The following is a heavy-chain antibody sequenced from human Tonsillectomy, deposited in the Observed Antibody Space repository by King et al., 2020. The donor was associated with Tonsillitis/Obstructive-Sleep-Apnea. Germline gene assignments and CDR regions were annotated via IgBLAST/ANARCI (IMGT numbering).Heavy chain of an antibody. Sequence: VQLVESGAEVKKPGASVKVSCTASGYTFTRHYIHWVRQAPGQGLEWMGMINPSGGRTSYAQKFQGRVTMTRDTSTSTVYMELSSLRYEDTAVYYCARGVAAAGTDWFDPWGQGTLVTVSS. CDR1: GYTFTRHY. D-gene: IGHD6-13*01. CDR2: INPSGGRT. J-gene: IGHJ5*02. CDR3: ARGVAAAGTDWFDP. V-gene: IGHV1-46*01.